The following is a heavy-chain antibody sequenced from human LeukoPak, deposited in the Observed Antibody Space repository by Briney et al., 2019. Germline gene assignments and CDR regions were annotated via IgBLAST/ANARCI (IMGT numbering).Heavy chain of an antibody. D-gene: IGHD1-26*01. V-gene: IGHV3-30-3*01. Sequence: GRSLRLSCAGSGFTFSSYAFHWVRQAPGKGLEWVALISYDGSDKYYADSVKGRFTISRDNSKNMLYLQMDSLRGDDTAVYYCARERSIGANFDSWGQGTLVTVSS. CDR2: ISYDGSDK. J-gene: IGHJ4*02. CDR3: ARERSIGANFDS. CDR1: GFTFSSYA.